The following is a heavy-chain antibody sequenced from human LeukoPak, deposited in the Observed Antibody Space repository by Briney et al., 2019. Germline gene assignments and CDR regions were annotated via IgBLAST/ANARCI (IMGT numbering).Heavy chain of an antibody. D-gene: IGHD3-3*01. Sequence: GSLRLSCTASGFTFSNYGMHWVRQAPGKGLEWVAFIRFDGTHQYYADSMKGRFTISRDNSKNTVYLQIYSLTPDDTAVYFCSKTSLSDSSGHYYYMDVWGKGTTVTISS. CDR2: IRFDGTHQ. V-gene: IGHV3-30*02. J-gene: IGHJ6*03. CDR3: SKTSLSDSSGHYYYMDV. CDR1: GFTFSNYG.